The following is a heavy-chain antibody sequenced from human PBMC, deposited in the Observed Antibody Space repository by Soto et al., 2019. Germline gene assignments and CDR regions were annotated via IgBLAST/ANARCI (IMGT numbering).Heavy chain of an antibody. CDR2: INHSGNS. CDR3: ARGGFSKVWGSYRSSFDY. D-gene: IGHD3-16*02. V-gene: IGHV4-34*01. Sequence: ETLSLTCAIYGGSFSDYYWSWIRQPPGKGLEWIGEINHSGNSNYNPSLKSRVTMSVDTSKNQFSLKLSSVTAADTAVYYCARGGFSKVWGSYRSSFDYWGQGSPVTVSS. CDR1: GGSFSDYY. J-gene: IGHJ4*02.